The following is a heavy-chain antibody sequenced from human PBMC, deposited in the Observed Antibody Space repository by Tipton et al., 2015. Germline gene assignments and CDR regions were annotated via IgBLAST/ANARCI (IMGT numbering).Heavy chain of an antibody. CDR2: ISSSGSYT. J-gene: IGHJ4*02. D-gene: IGHD3-3*01. Sequence: GSLRLSCPVSGFTFSDYYMTWIRQAPGKGLEWVSYISSSGSYTNYADSVKGRFTISRDNAKNSLYLQMNSLRDEDTAMYYCARDHPAYYDFWSGYHYWGQGTLVTVSS. CDR3: ARDHPAYYDFWSGYHY. V-gene: IGHV3-11*06. CDR1: GFTFSDYY.